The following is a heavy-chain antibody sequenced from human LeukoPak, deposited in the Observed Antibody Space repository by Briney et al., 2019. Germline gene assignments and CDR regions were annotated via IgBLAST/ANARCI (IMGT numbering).Heavy chain of an antibody. CDR2: IREDGSEK. D-gene: IGHD3-10*02. CDR1: GFTFSSSW. V-gene: IGHV3-7*01. J-gene: IGHJ6*04. CDR3: AELGITMIGGV. Sequence: GGSLRLSCAASGFTFSSSWMTWVRQAPGKGLEWVASIREDGSEKTSVDSVKGRFTISRDNAKNSLYLQMDSLRAEDTAVYYCAELGITMIGGVWGKGTTVTISS.